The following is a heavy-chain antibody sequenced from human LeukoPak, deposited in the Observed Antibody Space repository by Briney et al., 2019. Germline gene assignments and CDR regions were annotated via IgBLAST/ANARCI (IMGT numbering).Heavy chain of an antibody. CDR3: ARMVVAASVSRGYNWFDP. D-gene: IGHD2-15*01. CDR2: IYYSGST. CDR1: GDSISSYY. V-gene: IGHV4-59*01. J-gene: IGHJ5*02. Sequence: PSETLSLTCTVSGDSISSYYWSWIRQPPGKGLEWIGYIYYSGSTNYNPSLKSRVTISVDTSKNQFSLKLSSVTAADTAVYYCARMVVAASVSRGYNWFDPWGQGTLVTVSS.